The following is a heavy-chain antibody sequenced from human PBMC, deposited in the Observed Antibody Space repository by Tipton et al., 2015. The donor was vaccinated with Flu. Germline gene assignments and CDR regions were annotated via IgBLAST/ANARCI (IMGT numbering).Heavy chain of an antibody. V-gene: IGHV4-34*01. CDR1: GGSFSGYY. CDR3: ARRGLLWYFDL. J-gene: IGHJ2*01. CDR2: INHSGST. Sequence: TLPLTCAVYGGSFSGYYWSWIRQPPGKGLEWIGEINHSGSTNYNPSLKSRVTISVDTSKNQFSLKLSSVTAADTAVYYCARRGLLWYFDLWGRGTLVPVSS. D-gene: IGHD2/OR15-2a*01.